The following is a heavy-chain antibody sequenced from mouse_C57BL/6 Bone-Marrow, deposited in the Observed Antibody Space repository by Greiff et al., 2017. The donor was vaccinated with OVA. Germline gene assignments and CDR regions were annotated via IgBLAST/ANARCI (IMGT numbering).Heavy chain of an antibody. V-gene: IGHV1-81*01. J-gene: IGHJ2*01. D-gene: IGHD3-2*02. CDR1: GYTFTSYG. Sequence: VQLQESGAELARPGASVKLSCKASGYTFTSYGISWVKQRTGQGLEWIGEIYPRSGNTYYNEKFKGKATLTADKSSSTAYMELRSLTSEDSAVYFCARWGSSGLYYFDYWGQGTTLTVSS. CDR3: ARWGSSGLYYFDY. CDR2: IYPRSGNT.